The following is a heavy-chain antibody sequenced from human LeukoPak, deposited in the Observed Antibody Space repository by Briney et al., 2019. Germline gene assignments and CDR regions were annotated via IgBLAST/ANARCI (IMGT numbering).Heavy chain of an antibody. Sequence: GGSLRLSCAASGFTFSSYAMSWVRQAPGKGLEWVSAISGSGGTTYYADSVRGRLTISRDNSKNTLYLQMNSLGAEDTAVYYCAKAGNYYHYYMDVWGKGTTVTVSS. CDR2: ISGSGGTT. CDR1: GFTFSSYA. CDR3: AKAGNYYHYYMDV. V-gene: IGHV3-23*01. J-gene: IGHJ6*03.